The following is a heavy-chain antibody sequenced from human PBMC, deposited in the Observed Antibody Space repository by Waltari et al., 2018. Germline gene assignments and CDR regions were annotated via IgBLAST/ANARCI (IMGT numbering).Heavy chain of an antibody. CDR3: ARGPGGYYYGSGRPSYYYYMDV. V-gene: IGHV4-34*01. Sequence: QVQLQQWGAGLLKPSETLSLTCAVYGGSFSGYYWSWIRQPPGKGLEWIGEINHSGSTNYHPSLKSRVTISVDTSKNQFSLKLSSVTAADTAVYYCARGPGGYYYGSGRPSYYYYMDVWGKGTTVTVSS. CDR2: INHSGST. J-gene: IGHJ6*03. CDR1: GGSFSGYY. D-gene: IGHD3-10*01.